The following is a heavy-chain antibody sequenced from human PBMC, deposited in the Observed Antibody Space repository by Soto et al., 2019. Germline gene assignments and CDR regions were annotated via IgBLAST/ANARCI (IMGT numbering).Heavy chain of an antibody. CDR3: ARVSWREKYGMDV. J-gene: IGHJ6*02. CDR1: GFTFSDSY. Sequence: GGSLRLSCAASGFTFSDSYMSWIRQAPGKGLEWISYITFGGNTVYYADSLKGRFTISRDNAKNSLYLQMNRLRAEDTAVYYCARVSWREKYGMDVWGQGTTVTVSS. CDR2: ITFGGNTV. V-gene: IGHV3-11*01.